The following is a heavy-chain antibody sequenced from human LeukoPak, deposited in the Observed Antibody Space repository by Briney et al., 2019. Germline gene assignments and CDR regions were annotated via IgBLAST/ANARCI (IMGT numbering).Heavy chain of an antibody. CDR1: GGSFSGYY. Sequence: KPSETLSLTCAVYGGSFSGYYWSWIRQPPGKGLEWIGEINHSGSTNYNPSLKSRVTISVDTSKNQFSLKLSSVTAADTAVYYCARTTAYYGGDCTRAPLYNWFDPWGQGTLVTVSS. D-gene: IGHD2-21*01. CDR3: ARTTAYYGGDCTRAPLYNWFDP. V-gene: IGHV4-34*01. CDR2: INHSGST. J-gene: IGHJ5*02.